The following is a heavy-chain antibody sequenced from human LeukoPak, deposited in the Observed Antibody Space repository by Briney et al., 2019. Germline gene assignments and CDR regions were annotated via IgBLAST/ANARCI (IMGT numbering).Heavy chain of an antibody. CDR2: ISSGSSYI. V-gene: IGHV3-21*01. CDR3: ARDACSSTSCFRDY. D-gene: IGHD2-2*01. CDR1: GFTFSTYT. Sequence: GGSLRLSCAASGFTFSTYTMNWVRKAPGKGLEWVSSISSGSSYISYADSLKGRFNISRDNPKNSLYLQINSLRAEDTAVYFCARDACSSTSCFRDYWGQGTRVTVSS. J-gene: IGHJ4*02.